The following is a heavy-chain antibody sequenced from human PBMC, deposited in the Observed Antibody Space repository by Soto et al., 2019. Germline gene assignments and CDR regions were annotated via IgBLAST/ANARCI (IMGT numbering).Heavy chain of an antibody. CDR2: ISADKGNT. Sequence: ASVKVSCKASGYTFSNNGISWVRQAPGQGLEWMGWISADKGNTNYAQKLQGGVTMTRDTSTSTVYMELRSLRSEDTAVYYCARDRAHGFDIWGQGTMVTVSS. J-gene: IGHJ3*02. CDR1: GYTFSNNG. V-gene: IGHV1-18*01. CDR3: ARDRAHGFDI.